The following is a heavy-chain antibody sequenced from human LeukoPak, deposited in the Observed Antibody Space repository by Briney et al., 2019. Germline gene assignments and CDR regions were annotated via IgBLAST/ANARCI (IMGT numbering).Heavy chain of an antibody. CDR2: IIPILGIA. V-gene: IGHV1-69*02. Sequence: SVKVSCKASGVTFSSYTVSWVRQAPGQGLEWMGRIIPILGIAKYAQKFQGRVTITTDKSTSTAYMELSSLRSEDTAVYYCARWARGPYYYDSSGYSDYWGQGTLVTVSS. D-gene: IGHD3-22*01. J-gene: IGHJ4*02. CDR3: ARWARGPYYYDSSGYSDY. CDR1: GVTFSSYT.